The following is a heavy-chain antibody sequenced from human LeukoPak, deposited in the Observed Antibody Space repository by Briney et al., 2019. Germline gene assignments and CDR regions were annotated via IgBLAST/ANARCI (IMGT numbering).Heavy chain of an antibody. J-gene: IGHJ3*02. Sequence: GASVKVSRKASGYTFTVYYMHWVRQAPGQGLEWMGWINPNSGGTNYAQKFQGRVTMTRDTSISTAYMELSRLRSDDTAVYYCARDPYYYDSSGYTLGAFDIWGQGTMVTVSS. CDR2: INPNSGGT. D-gene: IGHD3-22*01. CDR1: GYTFTVYY. CDR3: ARDPYYYDSSGYTLGAFDI. V-gene: IGHV1-2*02.